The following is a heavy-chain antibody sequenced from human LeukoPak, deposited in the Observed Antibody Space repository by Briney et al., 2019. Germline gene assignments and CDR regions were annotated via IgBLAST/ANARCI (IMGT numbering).Heavy chain of an antibody. J-gene: IGHJ4*02. CDR2: IIPIFGTA. V-gene: IGHV1-69*13. CDR3: ASARTRVTGSHTPSYYFDY. CDR1: GGTFSSYA. D-gene: IGHD4-11*01. Sequence: ASVKVSCKASGGTFSSYAISWVRQAPGQGLEWMGGIIPIFGTANYAQKFQGRVTITADESTSTAYMELSSLRSEDTAVYYCASARTRVTGSHTPSYYFDYWGQGTLVTVSS.